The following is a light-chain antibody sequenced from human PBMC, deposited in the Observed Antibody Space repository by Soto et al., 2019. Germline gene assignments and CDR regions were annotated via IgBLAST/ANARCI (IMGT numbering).Light chain of an antibody. J-gene: IGKJ4*01. CDR3: QHYHSWPLT. CDR2: GAS. CDR1: QSVRTTY. V-gene: IGKV3-15*01. Sequence: EIVMTQSPGTLSLSPGERATLSCRASQSVRTTYLAWYQQKPGQAPRLLIFGASSRATGVPARFSGSGSGTEFTLTINSLQSEDFAVYYCQHYHSWPLTFGGGTKVDI.